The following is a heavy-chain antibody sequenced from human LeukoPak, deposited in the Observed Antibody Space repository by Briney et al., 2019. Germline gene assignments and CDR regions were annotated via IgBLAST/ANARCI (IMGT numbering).Heavy chain of an antibody. V-gene: IGHV4-34*01. Sequence: SETLSLTCAVYGGSLSGYYWSWIRQPPGKGLEWIGEINHSGSTNYIPSLKSRVTISGDTSKNQFSLELSSVTAADTAVYYCARAPGAPRGYYAGGFDVWGQGTLVTVSS. CDR1: GGSLSGYY. D-gene: IGHD3-3*01. J-gene: IGHJ3*01. CDR2: INHSGST. CDR3: ARAPGAPRGYYAGGFDV.